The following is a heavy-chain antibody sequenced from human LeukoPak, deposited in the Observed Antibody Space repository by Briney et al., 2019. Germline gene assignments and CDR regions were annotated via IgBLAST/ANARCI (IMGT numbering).Heavy chain of an antibody. CDR3: AREKDLVTGTTEFDY. J-gene: IGHJ4*02. CDR1: GYTFTGYY. V-gene: IGHV1-2*02. CDR2: INPNSGGT. D-gene: IGHD1-7*01. Sequence: ASVKVSCKASGYTFTGYYMHCVRQAPGQGLEWMGWINPNSGGTNYAQKFQGRVTMTRDTSISTAYMELSRLRSDDTAVYYCAREKDLVTGTTEFDYWGQGTLVTVSS.